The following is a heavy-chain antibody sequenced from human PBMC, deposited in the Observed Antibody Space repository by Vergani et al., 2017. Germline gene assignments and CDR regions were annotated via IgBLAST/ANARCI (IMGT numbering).Heavy chain of an antibody. J-gene: IGHJ4*02. CDR1: GGSFSGYY. V-gene: IGHV4-34*01. CDR3: ARGLRPRRSGWTSAHFDY. D-gene: IGHD6-19*01. CDR2: VHHSGRT. Sequence: QVQLQQWGAGLLKPSETLSLTCAVHGGSFSGYYWSWIRQSPGKGLEWIGEVHHSGRTNYNPSLKSRVTISGDTSKNQFSLGLTSVTAADTAVYYCARGLRPRRSGWTSAHFDYWAQGTLVTVSS.